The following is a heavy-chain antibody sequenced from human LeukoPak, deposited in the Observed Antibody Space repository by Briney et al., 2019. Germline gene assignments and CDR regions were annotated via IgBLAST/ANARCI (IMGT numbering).Heavy chain of an antibody. CDR3: AREDTALVIAY. Sequence: GGSLRLSCAASGFTFNNYGMQWVRQAPGKGLEWVAIMWYDGSNKYYTDSVKGRFTISRDNSKNTLYLQMNSLRVEDTAVYYCAREDTALVIAYWGQGTLVTVSS. D-gene: IGHD5-18*01. V-gene: IGHV3-33*08. CDR2: MWYDGSNK. CDR1: GFTFNNYG. J-gene: IGHJ4*02.